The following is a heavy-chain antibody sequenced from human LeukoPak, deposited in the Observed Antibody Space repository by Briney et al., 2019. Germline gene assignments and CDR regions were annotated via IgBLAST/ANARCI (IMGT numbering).Heavy chain of an antibody. CDR1: GFTFDDYA. CDR2: ISWDGGST. J-gene: IGHJ4*02. CDR3: ARDRRDRIAAAGIFDY. D-gene: IGHD6-13*01. Sequence: GGSLRLSCAASGFTFDDYAMHWVRQAPGKGLEWVSLISWDGGSTYYADSVKGRFTISRDNSKNSLYLQMNSLRAEDTAVYYCARDRRDRIAAAGIFDYWGQGTLVTVSS. V-gene: IGHV3-43D*04.